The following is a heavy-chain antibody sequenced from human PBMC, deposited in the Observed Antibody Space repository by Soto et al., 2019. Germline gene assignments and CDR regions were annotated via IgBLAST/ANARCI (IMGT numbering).Heavy chain of an antibody. D-gene: IGHD3-10*01. CDR1: GGSISGYY. CDR2: IFYRGST. J-gene: IGHJ4*02. CDR3: ARDDSERPATY. Sequence: SETLSLTCTVSGGSISGYYWSWIRQAPGKGLEWIGYIFYRGSTNYNPSLKSRVTISQDTSKNQFSLKLTSVTAADTAVYYCARDDSERPATYWGQGTLVTVPS. V-gene: IGHV4-59*01.